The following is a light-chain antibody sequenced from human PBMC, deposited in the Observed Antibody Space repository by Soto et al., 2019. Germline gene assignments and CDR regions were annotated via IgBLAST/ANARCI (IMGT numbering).Light chain of an antibody. J-gene: IGKJ1*01. CDR3: QQYYTTPVT. Sequence: DIVMTQSPDSLAVSLGERATINCKSSQTVLHGSNYLAWYQQRPGQPPKLLIYWASTRESGVPGRFSGSGSETDFTLTISRLQAEDVAIYYCQQYYTTPVTFGQGTKVELK. CDR2: WAS. V-gene: IGKV4-1*01. CDR1: QTVLHGSNY.